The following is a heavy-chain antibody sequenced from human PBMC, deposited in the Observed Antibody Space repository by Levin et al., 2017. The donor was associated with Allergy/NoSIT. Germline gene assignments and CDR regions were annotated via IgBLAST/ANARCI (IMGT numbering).Heavy chain of an antibody. CDR2: IWYDGSNK. Sequence: GESLKISCAASGFTFSSYGMHWVRQAPGKGLEWVAVIWYDGSNKYYADSVKGRFTISRDNSKNTLYLQMNSLRAEDTAVYYCARGDSSSWYTSIDYWGQGTLVTVSS. CDR1: GFTFSSYG. J-gene: IGHJ4*02. D-gene: IGHD6-13*01. V-gene: IGHV3-33*01. CDR3: ARGDSSSWYTSIDY.